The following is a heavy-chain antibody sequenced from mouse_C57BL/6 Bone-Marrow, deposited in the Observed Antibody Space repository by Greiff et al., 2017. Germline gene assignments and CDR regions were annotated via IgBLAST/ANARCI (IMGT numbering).Heavy chain of an antibody. CDR1: EYEFPSHD. V-gene: IGHV5-2*01. CDR3: ARHGLTGYAMDY. Sequence: EVKLMESGGGLVQPGESLKLSCESNEYEFPSHDMSWVRKTPEKRLELVAAINSDGGSTYYPDTMERRFIIYRDNTKKTLYLQMSSLRSEDTALYYCARHGLTGYAMDYWGQGTSVTVSS. J-gene: IGHJ4*01. D-gene: IGHD4-1*01. CDR2: INSDGGST.